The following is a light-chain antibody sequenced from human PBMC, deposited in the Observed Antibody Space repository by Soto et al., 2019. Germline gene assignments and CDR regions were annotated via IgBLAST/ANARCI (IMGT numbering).Light chain of an antibody. CDR1: QSVSSQ. J-gene: IGKJ5*01. Sequence: ENVFTQSPGTLSLSPGERATLSCRASQSVSSQLAWYQQKPGQSPRLLIYDASTRATGIPARFSGDGSGTEFTLTISSLQSEDLAIYYCQQYNNWPFSFGRGTRLEVK. V-gene: IGKV3-15*01. CDR3: QQYNNWPFS. CDR2: DAS.